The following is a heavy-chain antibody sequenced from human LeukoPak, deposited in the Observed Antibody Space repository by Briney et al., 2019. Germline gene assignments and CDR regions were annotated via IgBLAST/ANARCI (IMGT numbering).Heavy chain of an antibody. CDR2: ISGSGAST. V-gene: IGHV3-23*01. D-gene: IGHD3-10*01. Sequence: GGTLRLSCAASGFTFSSYGMSWVRQAPGKGLEWVSAISGSGASTYYADSVKGRFTISRDNSKNTLYLQMNSLRAEDTAVYYCAKDRTMVRGVISDAFDIWGQGTMVTVSS. J-gene: IGHJ3*02. CDR3: AKDRTMVRGVISDAFDI. CDR1: GFTFSSYG.